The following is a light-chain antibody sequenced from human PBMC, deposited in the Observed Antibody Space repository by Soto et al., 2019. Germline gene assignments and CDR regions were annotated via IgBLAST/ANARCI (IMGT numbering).Light chain of an antibody. J-gene: IGKJ5*01. CDR1: QGISSY. Sequence: IQLTQSPSSLSASVGDIVTITFRASQGISSYLAWYQQKPGKAPKLLIYAASTLQSGVPSRFSGSGSGTDFTLTISSLQSEDFAVYYCQQYNNWPPSITFGQGTRLEIK. CDR3: QQYNNWPPSIT. V-gene: IGKV1-9*01. CDR2: AAS.